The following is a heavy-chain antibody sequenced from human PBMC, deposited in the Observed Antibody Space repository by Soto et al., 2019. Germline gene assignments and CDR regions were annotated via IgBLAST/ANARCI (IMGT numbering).Heavy chain of an antibody. D-gene: IGHD2-15*01. J-gene: IGHJ4*02. CDR2: ISPNSGGT. V-gene: IGHV1-2*02. CDR3: TRARYCSGGTCFGNFFDY. CDR1: GYTFSGYY. Sequence: ASVKVSCKTSGYTFSGYYIHWVRQAPGQGLEWLGWISPNSGGTNYAQRFQGRVTMTRDTSSSTVYMEMCRLTSDDTAVYYCTRARYCSGGTCFGNFFDYWGQGTLVTVSS.